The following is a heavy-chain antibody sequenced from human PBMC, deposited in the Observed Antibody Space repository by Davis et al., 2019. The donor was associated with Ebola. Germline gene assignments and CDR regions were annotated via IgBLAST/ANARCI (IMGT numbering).Heavy chain of an antibody. Sequence: SVKVSCKAVGDTLTSYAMTWVRQAPGQGLEWMGGIIPVFRTANYAQKFQGRVTTTADESTRTAYMELNGLRSEDTAVYYCAHLGPQRYCSGGGCHGYLDYWGQGTLVTVSS. CDR2: IIPVFRTA. V-gene: IGHV1-69*13. CDR3: AHLGPQRYCSGGGCHGYLDY. CDR1: GDTLTSYA. J-gene: IGHJ4*02. D-gene: IGHD2-15*01.